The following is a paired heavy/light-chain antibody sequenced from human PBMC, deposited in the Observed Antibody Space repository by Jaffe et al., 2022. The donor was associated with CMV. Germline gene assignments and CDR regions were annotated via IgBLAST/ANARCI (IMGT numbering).Heavy chain of an antibody. CDR3: ARVLSTPGTWGAWFDP. D-gene: IGHD6-13*01. Sequence: QLQLVQSGTEVKEPGASVMVSCKASGYTFTAYYMHWVRQAPGQGLEWMGWINPNSGGTNYAQKFQGRVTMTRDTSISTAYMELSRLRSDDTAVYYCARVLSTPGTWGAWFDPWGQGTLVTVSS. CDR1: GYTFTAYY. V-gene: IGHV1-2*02. CDR2: INPNSGGT. J-gene: IGHJ5*02.
Light chain of an antibody. CDR3: CSYAGSNIMV. V-gene: IGLV2-23*02. J-gene: IGLJ2*01. CDR2: EVT. Sequence: QSALTQPASVSGSPGQSITISCTGTSSNVGSYNLVSWYQQHPGKAPKLMISEVTTRPSGVSNRFSGSKSGNTASLTISGLQAEDEADYYCCSYAGSNIMVFGGGTKLTVL. CDR1: SSNVGSYNL.